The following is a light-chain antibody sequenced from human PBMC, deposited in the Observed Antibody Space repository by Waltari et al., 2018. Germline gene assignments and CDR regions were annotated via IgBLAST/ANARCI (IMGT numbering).Light chain of an antibody. V-gene: IGKV3-20*01. Sequence: EIVLTQSPGTLSLSLGERATVSYRASQSVSRALAWYQQNPGQAPRLLIYGAATRATGIPDRFSGSGSGTDFSLTISRLEPDDFAVYYCQHYLRLPVTFGQGTTVEI. CDR1: QSVSRA. CDR2: GAA. J-gene: IGKJ1*01. CDR3: QHYLRLPVT.